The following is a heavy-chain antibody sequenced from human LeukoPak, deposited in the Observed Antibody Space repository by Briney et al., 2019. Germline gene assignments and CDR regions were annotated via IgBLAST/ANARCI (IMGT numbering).Heavy chain of an antibody. CDR2: INSDGSET. V-gene: IGHV3-74*01. CDR3: ARVRMGDDFNPFDY. CDR1: GFTFSSFW. D-gene: IGHD3-16*01. Sequence: GGSLRLSCAASGFTFSSFWIYWVRHAPGKGLVWVSRINSDGSETTYADSVKGRFTISRDNAKNTLYLQMNSLRAEDTAVYYCARVRMGDDFNPFDYWGQGTLATVSS. J-gene: IGHJ4*02.